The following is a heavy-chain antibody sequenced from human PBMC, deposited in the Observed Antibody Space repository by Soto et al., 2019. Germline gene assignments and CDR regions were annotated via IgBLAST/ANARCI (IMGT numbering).Heavy chain of an antibody. CDR2: IYYSGST. CDR3: ARDGNYYDSSGYPTD. CDR1: GGSISSYY. J-gene: IGHJ4*02. V-gene: IGHV4-59*01. D-gene: IGHD3-22*01. Sequence: SETLSLTCTVSGGSISSYYWSWIRQPPGKGLEWIGYIYYSGSTNYNPSLKSRVTISVDTSKNQFSLKLSSVTAADTAVYYCARDGNYYDSSGYPTDWGQGTLVTVSS.